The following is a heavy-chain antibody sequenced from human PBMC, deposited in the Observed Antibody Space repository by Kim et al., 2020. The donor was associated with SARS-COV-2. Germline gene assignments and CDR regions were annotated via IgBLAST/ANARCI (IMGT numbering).Heavy chain of an antibody. J-gene: IGHJ4*02. V-gene: IGHV3-64D*06. CDR1: GFTFSSYA. Sequence: GGSLRLSCSASGFTFSSYAMHRVRQAPGKGLEYVSAISSNGGSTYYADSVKGRFTISRDNSKNTLYLQMSSLRAEDTAVYYCVKDRGGYYYGSGSRFDYWGQGTLVTVSS. CDR3: VKDRGGYYYGSGSRFDY. D-gene: IGHD3-10*01. CDR2: ISSNGGST.